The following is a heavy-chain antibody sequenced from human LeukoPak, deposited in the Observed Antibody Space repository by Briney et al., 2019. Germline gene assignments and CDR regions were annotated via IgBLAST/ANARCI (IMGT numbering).Heavy chain of an antibody. CDR2: IYATGST. Sequence: ASETLSLTCTVSGDSFSSVSYYWSWIRQPAGKGLEWIGRIYATGSTNYNPSLKSRVTISVGTSKNQFSLKLSSVTAADTAVYYCARGGLLNWFDPWGQGTLVTVSS. CDR1: GDSFSSVSYY. J-gene: IGHJ5*02. D-gene: IGHD1-26*01. V-gene: IGHV4-61*02. CDR3: ARGGLLNWFDP.